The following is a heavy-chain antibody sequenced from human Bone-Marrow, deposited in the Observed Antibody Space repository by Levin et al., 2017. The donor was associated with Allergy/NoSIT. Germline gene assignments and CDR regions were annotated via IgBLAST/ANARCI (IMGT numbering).Heavy chain of an antibody. CDR1: GFTFSSYA. D-gene: IGHD3-10*01. V-gene: IGHV3-30-3*01. CDR2: ISYDGSNK. Sequence: GESLKISCAASGFTFSSYAMHWVRQAPGKGLEWVAVISYDGSNKYYADSVKGRFTISRDNSKNTLYLQMNSLRAEDTAVYYCARDRLWFGELFGYWGQGTLVTVSS. J-gene: IGHJ4*02. CDR3: ARDRLWFGELFGY.